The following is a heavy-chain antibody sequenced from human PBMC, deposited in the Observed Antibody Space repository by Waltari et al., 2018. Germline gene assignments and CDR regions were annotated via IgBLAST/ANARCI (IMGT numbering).Heavy chain of an antibody. D-gene: IGHD2-8*01. J-gene: IGHJ4*02. CDR3: ARGRVCPKGACYSYDY. Sequence: QVQLQEWGGGLVKPSETLSLTCAVYGGSFSDYYWSWIRQSPGRGLEWIGEINHSGRATYNASLKSRVIISRDTSNNQFSLRLSSVTAADTAVYYCARGRVCPKGACYSYDYWCQGTLATVSA. V-gene: IGHV4-34*01. CDR1: GGSFSDYY. CDR2: INHSGRA.